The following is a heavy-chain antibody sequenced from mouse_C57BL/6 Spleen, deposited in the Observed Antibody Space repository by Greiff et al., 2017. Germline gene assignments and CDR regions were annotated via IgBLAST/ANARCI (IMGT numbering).Heavy chain of an antibody. V-gene: IGHV1-64*01. D-gene: IGHD2-4*01. Sequence: QVQLQQPGAELVKPGASVTLSCKASGYSFTSYWMHWVKQRPGQGLEWIGMIHPNSGSTNYNEKFKSKATLTVDKSSSTAYMQLSSLTSEDSAVYYCARYDYDVYYAMDYWGQGTSVTVSS. CDR1: GYSFTSYW. CDR3: ARYDYDVYYAMDY. J-gene: IGHJ4*01. CDR2: IHPNSGST.